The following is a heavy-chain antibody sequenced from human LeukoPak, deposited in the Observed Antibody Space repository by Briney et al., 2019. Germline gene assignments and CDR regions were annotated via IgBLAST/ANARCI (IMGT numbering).Heavy chain of an antibody. D-gene: IGHD7-27*01. V-gene: IGHV3-48*03. Sequence: PGGSLRLSCAASGFTFSSYEMNWVRQAPGKGLEWVSYISSGGGTIYYADSVKGRFTISRDNAKNSLYLQMNSLRAEDTAVYYCASSTGDGNAFDIWGQGTKVTVSS. J-gene: IGHJ3*02. CDR3: ASSTGDGNAFDI. CDR1: GFTFSSYE. CDR2: ISSGGGTI.